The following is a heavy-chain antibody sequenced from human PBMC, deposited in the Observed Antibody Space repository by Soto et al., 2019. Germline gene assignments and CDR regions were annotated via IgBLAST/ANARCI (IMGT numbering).Heavy chain of an antibody. Sequence: ASVKVSCKASGYTFSSYAIHWVRQAPGQGLEWMGWINAGNGNTKYSHKFQGRVTITRDTSASTAYMELNSLRSEDTAVYYCARVDGTYWGQGTLVTVSS. CDR1: GYTFSSYA. CDR2: INAGNGNT. D-gene: IGHD1-26*01. J-gene: IGHJ4*02. V-gene: IGHV1-3*01. CDR3: ARVDGTY.